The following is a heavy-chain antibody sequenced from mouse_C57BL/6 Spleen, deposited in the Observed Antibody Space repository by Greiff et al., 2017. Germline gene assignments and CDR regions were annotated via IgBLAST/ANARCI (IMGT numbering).Heavy chain of an antibody. V-gene: IGHV3-6*01. D-gene: IGHD2-5*01. CDR1: GYSITSGYY. Sequence: ESGPGLVKPSQSLSLTCSVTGYSITSGYYWNWIRQFPGNKLEWMGYISYDGSNNYNPSLKNRISITRDTSKNQFFLKLNSVTTEDTATYYCARGGSNYLTWFAYWGQGTLVTVSA. CDR2: ISYDGSN. CDR3: ARGGSNYLTWFAY. J-gene: IGHJ3*01.